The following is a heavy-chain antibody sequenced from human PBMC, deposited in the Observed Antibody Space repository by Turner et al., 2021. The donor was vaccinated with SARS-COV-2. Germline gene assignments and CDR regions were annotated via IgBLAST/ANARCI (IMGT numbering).Heavy chain of an antibody. V-gene: IGHV3-48*01. J-gene: IGHJ4*02. CDR1: GFTFSSYS. CDR2: ISSSSSTI. CDR3: ARDPSKIQLWLHYCFDY. D-gene: IGHD5-18*01. Sequence: EVQLVEFGGGLVQPGGSLRLSCAASGFTFSSYSMNWVRQAPGKGLEWVSYISSSSSTIYYADSVKGRFTISRDNAKNSLYLQMNSLRAEDTAVYYCARDPSKIQLWLHYCFDYWGQGTLVTVSS.